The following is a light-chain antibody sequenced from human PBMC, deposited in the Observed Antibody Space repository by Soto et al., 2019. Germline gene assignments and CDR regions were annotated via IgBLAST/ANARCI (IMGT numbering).Light chain of an antibody. CDR1: QDIGTY. CDR2: DAS. V-gene: IGKV1-8*01. CDR3: QQYNSYST. J-gene: IGKJ1*01. Sequence: AIRMTQSPSSFSASTGDRVSITCRATQDIGTYLAWYQQIPGKAPKLLIYDASTLQTGVPSRFSGSGSGTDFTLTISYLQSEDFASYYCQQYNSYSTFGQETKVDIK.